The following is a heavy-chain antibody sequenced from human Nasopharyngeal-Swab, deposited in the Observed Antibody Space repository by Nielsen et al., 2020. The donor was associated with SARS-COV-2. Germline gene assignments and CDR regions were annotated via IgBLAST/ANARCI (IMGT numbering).Heavy chain of an antibody. V-gene: IGHV3-30*03. D-gene: IGHD3-22*01. J-gene: IGHJ4*02. Sequence: GESLKISCAASGFTFSSYGMHWVRQAPGKGLEWVAVISYDGSNKYYADSVKGRFTISRDNSKNTLYLQMNSLRAEDTAAYYCALAGYYRFDYWGQGSLVTVSS. CDR1: GFTFSSYG. CDR2: ISYDGSNK. CDR3: ALAGYYRFDY.